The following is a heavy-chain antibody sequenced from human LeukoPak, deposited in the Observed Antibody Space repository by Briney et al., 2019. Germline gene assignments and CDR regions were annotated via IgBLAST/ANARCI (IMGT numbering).Heavy chain of an antibody. D-gene: IGHD3-22*01. CDR2: IYYSGST. CDR1: GGSISSSSYY. V-gene: IGHV4-39*07. J-gene: IGHJ5*02. Sequence: SETLSPTCTVSGGSISSSSYYWGWIRQPPGKGLEWIGSIYYSGSTYYNPSLKSRVTISVDTSKNQFSLKLSSVTAADTAVYYCANYYDSSGYSNWFDPWGQGTLVTVSS. CDR3: ANYYDSSGYSNWFDP.